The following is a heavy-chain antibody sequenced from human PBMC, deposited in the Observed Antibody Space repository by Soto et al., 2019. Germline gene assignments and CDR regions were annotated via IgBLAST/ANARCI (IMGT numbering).Heavy chain of an antibody. CDR1: GYTFTSYY. Sequence: QVQLVQSGAEVKKPGASVKVSCKASGYTFTSYYMHWVRQAPGQGLEWMGIINPSGGSTSYAQKFQGRVTMTRDTSTSTVYMELSSLSSEDTAVYYCARAGGVDTAMIDPWGQGTLVTVSS. CDR3: ARAGGVDTAMIDP. J-gene: IGHJ5*02. D-gene: IGHD5-18*01. CDR2: INPSGGST. V-gene: IGHV1-46*01.